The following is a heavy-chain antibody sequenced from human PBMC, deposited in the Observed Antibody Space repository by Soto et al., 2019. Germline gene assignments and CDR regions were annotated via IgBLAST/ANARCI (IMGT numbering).Heavy chain of an antibody. V-gene: IGHV3-21*01. CDR3: ASMNVVAAENAFDI. CDR1: VFTFSSYS. D-gene: IGHD2-21*01. J-gene: IGHJ4*02. CDR2: ISSSSSHI. Sequence: KPWGSLRLSCSASVFTFSSYSMNWCRQAPGKGLEWVTCISSSSSHIYYVDSVKGRFTISRDNAKNSLYLQMNSLRVEDTAVYYCASMNVVAAENAFDIWGQGTLVTVSS.